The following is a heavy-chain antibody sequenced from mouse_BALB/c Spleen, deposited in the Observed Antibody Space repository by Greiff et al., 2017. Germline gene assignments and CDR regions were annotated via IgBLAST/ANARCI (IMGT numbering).Heavy chain of an antibody. CDR3: DRLGQGAMDY. CDR2: IWSGGST. Sequence: VMLVESGPGLVQPSQSLSITCTVSGFSLTGYGVHWVRQSPGKGLEWLGVIWSGGSTDYNAAFISRLSISKDNSKSQVFFKMNSLQANDTAIYYCDRLGQGAMDYWGQGTSVTVSS. D-gene: IGHD3-3*01. V-gene: IGHV2-2*02. J-gene: IGHJ4*01. CDR1: GFSLTGYG.